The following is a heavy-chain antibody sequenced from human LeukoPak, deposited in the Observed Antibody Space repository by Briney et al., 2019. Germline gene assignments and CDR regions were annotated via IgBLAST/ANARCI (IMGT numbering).Heavy chain of an antibody. CDR3: AGEHSGSYRFDY. Sequence: PSQTLSLTCAVSGASISGGDYSWSWVRQPPGKGLQLIGYIFHSGSTYYNPPLKSRVTISVDRSKNQFSLELGFVTAADTAVYYCAGEHSGSYRFDYWGQGTLVTVSS. V-gene: IGHV4-30-2*01. J-gene: IGHJ4*02. D-gene: IGHD6-6*01. CDR1: GASISGGDYS. CDR2: IFHSGST.